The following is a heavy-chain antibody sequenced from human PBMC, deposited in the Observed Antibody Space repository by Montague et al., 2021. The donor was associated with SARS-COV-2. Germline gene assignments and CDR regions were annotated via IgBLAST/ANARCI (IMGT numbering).Heavy chain of an antibody. CDR3: ARDNYGDWGYYGLDV. Sequence: SETLSLTCTVSGGSIGTYYWNWIRQSPGKGLEWLGYIYYTGSTKYSPSPKSRVTISMDTSRDQLSLRLKSVTAADTAVYHCARDNYGDWGYYGLDVWGQGTTVIVSS. CDR2: IYYTGST. D-gene: IGHD4-17*01. CDR1: GGSIGTYY. V-gene: IGHV4-59*01. J-gene: IGHJ6*02.